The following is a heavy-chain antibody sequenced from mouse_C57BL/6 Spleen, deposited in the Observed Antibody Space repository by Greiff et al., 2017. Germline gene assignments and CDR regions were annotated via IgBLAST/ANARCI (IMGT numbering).Heavy chain of an antibody. J-gene: IGHJ3*01. CDR2: IHPNSGST. Sequence: VQLQQPGAELVKPGASVKLSCKASGYTFTSYWMHGVKQRPGQGLEWIGMIHPNSGSTNYNEKFKSKATLTVDKSSSTAYMQLSSLTSKDSAVYYSAREGPAWFAYWSRGSLVTVSA. CDR1: GYTFTSYW. CDR3: AREGPAWFAY. V-gene: IGHV1-64*01.